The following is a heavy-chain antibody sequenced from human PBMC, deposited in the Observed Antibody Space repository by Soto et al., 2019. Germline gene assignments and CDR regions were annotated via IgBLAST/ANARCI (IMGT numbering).Heavy chain of an antibody. J-gene: IGHJ4*02. V-gene: IGHV3-20*04. CDR1: GFTFDDYG. D-gene: IGHD5-18*01. Sequence: PGGSLRLSCAASGFTFDDYGMSWVRQAPGKGLEWVSGINWNGGSTGYADSVKGRFTISRDNAKNSLYLQMNSLRAEDTALYYCARGSAVQLWLRAIRPDFDYWGQGTLVTVSS. CDR2: INWNGGST. CDR3: ARGSAVQLWLRAIRPDFDY.